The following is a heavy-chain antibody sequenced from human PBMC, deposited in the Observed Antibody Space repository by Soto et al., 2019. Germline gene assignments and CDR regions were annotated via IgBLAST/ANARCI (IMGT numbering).Heavy chain of an antibody. Sequence: GGSLRLSCAASGCTFSSDARSWVRQAPGKGLEWVSAISGSGGSTYYADSVKGRFTISRDNSKNTLYLQMNSLRAEDTAVYYCAKEGEYSSGWDNFDYWGQGTLVTVS. J-gene: IGHJ4*02. V-gene: IGHV3-23*01. CDR1: GCTFSSDA. CDR2: ISGSGGST. D-gene: IGHD6-19*01. CDR3: AKEGEYSSGWDNFDY.